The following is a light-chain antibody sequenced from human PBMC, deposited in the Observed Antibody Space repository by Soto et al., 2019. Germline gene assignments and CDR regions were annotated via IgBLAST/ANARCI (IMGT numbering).Light chain of an antibody. CDR3: QSYDSSLSASV. CDR1: RSNIGAGYD. J-gene: IGLJ3*02. CDR2: DNN. V-gene: IGLV1-40*01. Sequence: QSVLTQPPSVSGAPGQRVTISCTGSRSNIGAGYDVHWYQQLPGTAPKLLIYDNNHRPSGVPDRFSGSKSGTSASLAITGLQAEDEADYYCQSYDSSLSASVFGGGTKLTVL.